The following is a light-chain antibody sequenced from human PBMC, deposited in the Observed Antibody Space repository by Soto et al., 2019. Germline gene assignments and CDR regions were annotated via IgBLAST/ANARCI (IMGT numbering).Light chain of an antibody. J-gene: IGKJ4*01. Sequence: EIVLTQSPATLSLSPGERATLSCRASQSVSSYLAWYQQKPGQAPRLLIYDASNRATGIPARLSGSGSGTDLTLTISSLEPQDFAVYYCQQRSNWPPALTFGGGTKVEIK. CDR3: QQRSNWPPALT. CDR2: DAS. CDR1: QSVSSY. V-gene: IGKV3-11*01.